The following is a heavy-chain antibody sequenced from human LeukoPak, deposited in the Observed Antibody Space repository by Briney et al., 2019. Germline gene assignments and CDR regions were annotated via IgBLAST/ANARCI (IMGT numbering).Heavy chain of an antibody. CDR3: ARARRGVMDYFYYGMDV. CDR1: GYTFTGYY. V-gene: IGHV1-46*01. CDR2: INPSGGST. D-gene: IGHD3-16*01. Sequence: ASVKVSCKASGYTFTGYYMHWVRQAPGQGLEWMGIINPSGGSTSYAQKFQGRVTMTRDTTTSTVYMELSSLRSEDTAVYFCARARRGVMDYFYYGMDVWGQGTTVTVSS. J-gene: IGHJ6*02.